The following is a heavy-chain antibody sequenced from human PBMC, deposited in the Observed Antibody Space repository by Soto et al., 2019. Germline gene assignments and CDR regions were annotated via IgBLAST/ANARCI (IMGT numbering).Heavy chain of an antibody. CDR3: AKNSGWFDS. Sequence: SGGSLRLSCAASGFSFSSNDMTWVRQAPGKGLEYVSTIDGSGATTYYADSVKGRFTISRDNSKNAVFLQMNSLRADDTAVYYCAKNSGWFDSWGQGTLVTVSS. D-gene: IGHD3-10*01. V-gene: IGHV3-23*01. CDR1: GFSFSSND. CDR2: IDGSGATT. J-gene: IGHJ5*01.